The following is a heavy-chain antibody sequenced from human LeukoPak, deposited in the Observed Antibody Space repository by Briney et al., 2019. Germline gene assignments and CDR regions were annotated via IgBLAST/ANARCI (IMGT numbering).Heavy chain of an antibody. D-gene: IGHD2-2*01. Sequence: GASVKVSCKASGYTFTSYGISWVRQAPGQGLEWMGWMSAYNGNTNYAQKLQGRVTMTTDTSTSTAYMKLRSLRSDDTAVYYCAREGYCSSTSCPTGDDAFDIWGQGTMVTVSS. J-gene: IGHJ3*02. V-gene: IGHV1-18*01. CDR1: GYTFTSYG. CDR3: AREGYCSSTSCPTGDDAFDI. CDR2: MSAYNGNT.